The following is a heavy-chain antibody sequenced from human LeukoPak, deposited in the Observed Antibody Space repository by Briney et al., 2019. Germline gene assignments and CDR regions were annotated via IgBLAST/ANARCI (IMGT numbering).Heavy chain of an antibody. Sequence: GGSLRLSCAASGFTVSSNYMSWVRQAPGKGLEWVSVIYSGGSTYYADSVKGRFTISRDNSKNTLYLQMNSLRAEDTAVYYCARFGELLVGYDAFDIWGQGTMVTVSS. J-gene: IGHJ3*02. CDR2: IYSGGST. D-gene: IGHD3-10*01. CDR3: ARFGELLVGYDAFDI. V-gene: IGHV3-53*01. CDR1: GFTVSSNY.